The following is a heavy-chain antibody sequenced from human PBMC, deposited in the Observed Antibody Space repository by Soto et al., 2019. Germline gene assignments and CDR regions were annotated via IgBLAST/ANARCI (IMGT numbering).Heavy chain of an antibody. CDR2: IYHTGTT. CDR3: VRDRGAGSGNYDLSKGMDV. CDR1: GGCVSSTGYS. Sequence: PSETLSVTCSVSGGCVSSTGYSWSWIRQPLGKGREWIGYIYHTGTTSHIPSLKSRGTISIDRSKKQLSLKLTCVPASDAAVYYSVRDRGAGSGNYDLSKGMDVWGRGTTVTVSS. D-gene: IGHD3-10*01. J-gene: IGHJ6*02. V-gene: IGHV4-30-2*01.